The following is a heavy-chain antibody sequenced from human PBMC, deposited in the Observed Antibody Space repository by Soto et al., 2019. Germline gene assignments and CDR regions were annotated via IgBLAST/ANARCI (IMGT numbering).Heavy chain of an antibody. CDR3: ARVGHTYGNYYVDY. CDR2: LYASGST. J-gene: IGHJ4*02. D-gene: IGHD5-18*01. Sequence: KSSETLSLTCTVSGASISSNFWSWIRQPAGKGLEWIGRLYASGSTNYNPSLKSRVTMSADTSKNQFSLKVTSVTAADTAIYYCARVGHTYGNYYVDYWGQGTLVTV. V-gene: IGHV4-4*07. CDR1: GASISSNF.